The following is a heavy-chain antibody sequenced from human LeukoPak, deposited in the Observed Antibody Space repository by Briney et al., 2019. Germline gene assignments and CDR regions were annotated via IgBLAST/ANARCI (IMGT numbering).Heavy chain of an antibody. D-gene: IGHD2-15*01. J-gene: IGHJ4*02. Sequence: GGSLRLSCAASGFTFSSYAMSWVRQAPGKGLGWVSAISGSGGSTYYADSVKGRFTISRDNSKNTVYLQMNSLRAEDTAVYYCAKDVGYIVVVVAATGFDYWGQGTLVTVSS. CDR2: ISGSGGST. CDR1: GFTFSSYA. V-gene: IGHV3-23*01. CDR3: AKDVGYIVVVVAATGFDY.